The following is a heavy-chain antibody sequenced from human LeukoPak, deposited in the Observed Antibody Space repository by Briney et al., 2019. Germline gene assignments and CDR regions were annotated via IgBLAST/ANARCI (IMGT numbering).Heavy chain of an antibody. Sequence: GGSLRLSCAASRFVFSSYGMQWVRQAPGKWLEWVAFIRYDGSNKNYADSVKGRFTISRDNSKNTLYLQMNSLRSEDTAVYYCAKDESGLQPDYWGQGTLVTVSS. V-gene: IGHV3-30*02. CDR3: AKDESGLQPDY. CDR1: RFVFSSYG. D-gene: IGHD5-24*01. J-gene: IGHJ4*02. CDR2: IRYDGSNK.